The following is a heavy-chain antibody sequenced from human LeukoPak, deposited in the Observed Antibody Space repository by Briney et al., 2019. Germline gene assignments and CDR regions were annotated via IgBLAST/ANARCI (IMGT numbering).Heavy chain of an antibody. CDR2: TNHSGST. Sequence: SETLSLTCAVYGGSFSGYYWSWIRQPPGKGLEWIGETNHSGSTNYNPSLKSRVTISVDTSKNQFSLKLSSVTAADTAVYYCARRAGFAGNYYYYMDVWGKGTTVTVSS. J-gene: IGHJ6*03. V-gene: IGHV4-34*01. D-gene: IGHD3-16*01. CDR3: ARRAGFAGNYYYYMDV. CDR1: GGSFSGYY.